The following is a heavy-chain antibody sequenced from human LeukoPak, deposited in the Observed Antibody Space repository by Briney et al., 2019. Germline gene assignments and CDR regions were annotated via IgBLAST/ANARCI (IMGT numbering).Heavy chain of an antibody. CDR2: VYLPGTT. J-gene: IGHJ4*02. D-gene: IGHD5-12*01. CDR1: RGAITGDRHY. CDR3: AREDTDLATAS. V-gene: IGHV4-61*09. Sequence: PSETLSLTCTVSRGAITGDRHYWSWVRQPAGKGLEWIGHVYLPGTTHYRPSVTSRVTISLDTSKNQVSLHLTSVTEADTGIYYCAREDTDLATASWGQGILVIVS.